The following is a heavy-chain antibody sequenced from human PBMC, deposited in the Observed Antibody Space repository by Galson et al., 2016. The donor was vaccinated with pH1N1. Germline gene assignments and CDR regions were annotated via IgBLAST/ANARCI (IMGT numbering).Heavy chain of an antibody. J-gene: IGHJ2*01. CDR1: GGSISRGDHY. CDR2: IYYSGST. CDR3: ARGLDGDYVGYFDL. D-gene: IGHD4-17*01. V-gene: IGHV4-30-4*08. Sequence: LSLPCTVSGGSISRGDHYWSWIRQPPGKGLEWIGYIYYSGSTYYNPSLKSLVTISGDTSKNQFSLKLSSVTAADAAVYYCARGLDGDYVGYFDLWGRGTLVTVSS.